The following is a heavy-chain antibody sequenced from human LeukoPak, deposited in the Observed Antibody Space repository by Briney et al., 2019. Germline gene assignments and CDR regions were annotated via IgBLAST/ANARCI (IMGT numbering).Heavy chain of an antibody. Sequence: ASVKVSCKASGYTFTSYYMHWVRQAPGQGLEWMGWINPNSGGTNYAQKFQGRVTMTRDTSISIAYMELSRLRSDDTAVYYCARDSSVASSGCFFDRGQGTLVTVSS. V-gene: IGHV1-2*02. CDR3: ARDSSVASSGCFFD. D-gene: IGHD3-22*01. CDR2: INPNSGGT. CDR1: GYTFTSYY. J-gene: IGHJ4*02.